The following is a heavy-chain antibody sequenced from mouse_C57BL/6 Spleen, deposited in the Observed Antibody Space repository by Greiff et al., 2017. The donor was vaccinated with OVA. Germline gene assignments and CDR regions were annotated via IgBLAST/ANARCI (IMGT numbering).Heavy chain of an antibody. CDR1: GYTFTSYW. CDR3: ARSYYGSSNWYFDV. CDR2: IHPNSGST. J-gene: IGHJ1*03. V-gene: IGHV1-64*01. Sequence: QVQLQQPGAELVKPGASVKLSCKASGYTFTSYWMHWVKQRPGQGLEWIGMIHPNSGSTNYNEKFKSKATLTVDKSSSTAYMQLSSLTSEDSAVYDCARSYYGSSNWYFDVWGTGTTVTVSS. D-gene: IGHD1-1*01.